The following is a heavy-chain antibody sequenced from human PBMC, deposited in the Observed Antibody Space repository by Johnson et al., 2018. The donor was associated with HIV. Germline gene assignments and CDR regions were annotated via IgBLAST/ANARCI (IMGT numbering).Heavy chain of an antibody. CDR3: ARVAPAHDAFDI. CDR1: GFTFDDYG. V-gene: IGHV3-30*03. D-gene: IGHD2-2*01. CDR2: ISYDGSNK. J-gene: IGHJ3*02. Sequence: QVQLVESGGGLVQPGRSLRLSCVTSGFTFDDYGMHWVRQAAGKGLEWVAVISYDGSNKYYADSVKGRFTISRDNSKNTLYLQMNSLRAEDTAVYYCARVAPAHDAFDIWGQGTMGTVSS.